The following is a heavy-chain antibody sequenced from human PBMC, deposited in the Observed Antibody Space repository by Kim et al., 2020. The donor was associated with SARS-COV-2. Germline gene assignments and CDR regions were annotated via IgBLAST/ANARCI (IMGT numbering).Heavy chain of an antibody. Sequence: LKSRVTISVDTSKNQFSLKLSSVTAADTAVYYCVGCYYYDSSGYGNWFDPWGQGTLVTVSS. CDR3: VGCYYYDSSGYGNWFDP. V-gene: IGHV4-31*02. J-gene: IGHJ5*02. D-gene: IGHD3-22*01.